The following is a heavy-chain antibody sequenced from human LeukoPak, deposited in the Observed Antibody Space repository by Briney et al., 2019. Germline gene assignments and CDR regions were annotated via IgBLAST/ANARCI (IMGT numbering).Heavy chain of an antibody. Sequence: GGSLRLSCAASGCTYSNYAINWVRQAPGQGLEWVSTISGSGDSGYYADSVKGRFAISRDNSKNTLYLRMIPLRAEDSAVYLCWAASSHAVYGSGTYYTSLDAFDIWGQGTVVTVSS. J-gene: IGHJ3*02. V-gene: IGHV3-23*01. CDR3: WAASSHAVYGSGTYYTSLDAFDI. CDR1: GCTYSNYA. CDR2: ISGSGDSG. D-gene: IGHD3-10*01.